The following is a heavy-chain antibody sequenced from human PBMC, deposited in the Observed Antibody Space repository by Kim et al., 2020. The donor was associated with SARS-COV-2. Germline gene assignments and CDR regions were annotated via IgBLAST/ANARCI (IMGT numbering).Heavy chain of an antibody. CDR2: T. J-gene: IGHJ5*02. V-gene: IGHV4-30-2*05. D-gene: IGHD3-9*01. Sequence: TAYNPSPKGRFTLSLDTPKNQFSLTLPSVTAADTAVYYCARAYYDWWFDPWGQGALVTVSS. CDR3: ARAYYDWWFDP.